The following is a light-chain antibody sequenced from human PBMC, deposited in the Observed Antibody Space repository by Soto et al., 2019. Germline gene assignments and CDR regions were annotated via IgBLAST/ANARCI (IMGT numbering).Light chain of an antibody. Sequence: QSVLTQPASVSGSPGQSITISCTGTSSDVGGYNYVSWYQQHPGKAPKLMIYEVSNRPSGVSNRFSGSKSGNTASLTISGLQAEDEAAYYCSSYTSSSTLEGVFGGGTKLTVL. CDR1: SSDVGGYNY. CDR3: SSYTSSSTLEGV. V-gene: IGLV2-14*01. J-gene: IGLJ2*01. CDR2: EVS.